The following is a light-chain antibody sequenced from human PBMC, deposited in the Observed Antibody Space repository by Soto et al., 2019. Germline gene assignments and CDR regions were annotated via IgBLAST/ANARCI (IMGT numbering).Light chain of an antibody. J-gene: IGKJ1*01. CDR1: QSVSSSY. Sequence: EIVLTQSPGTLSLSPGERATLSCGASQSVSSSYLAWYQQKPGQAPRLLIYGASSRATGIPDRFSGSGSGTDFTLTISRPEPEDFAVYYCQQYGSSTETFGQGTKVDIK. CDR2: GAS. V-gene: IGKV3-20*01. CDR3: QQYGSSTET.